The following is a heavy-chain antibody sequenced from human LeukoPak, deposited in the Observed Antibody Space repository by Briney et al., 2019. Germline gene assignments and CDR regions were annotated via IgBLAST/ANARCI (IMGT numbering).Heavy chain of an antibody. V-gene: IGHV4-59*12. CDR2: IYYSGST. CDR1: GGSISSYY. Sequence: TSETLSLTCSVSGGSISSYYWNWIRQPPGKGLEWIGYIYYSGSTNYNPSLKSRVTISVDTSKNQFSLQLNSVTPEDTAVYYCAREQITMVRGVTDFDYWGQGTLVTVSS. CDR3: AREQITMVRGVTDFDY. J-gene: IGHJ4*02. D-gene: IGHD3-10*01.